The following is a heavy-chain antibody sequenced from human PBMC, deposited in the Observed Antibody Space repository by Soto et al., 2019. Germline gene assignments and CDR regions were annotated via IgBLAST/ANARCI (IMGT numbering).Heavy chain of an antibody. V-gene: IGHV4-59*01. J-gene: IGHJ4*02. CDR2: IYYTGST. CDR1: GCSISSFY. D-gene: IGHD3-22*01. CDR3: ARQVYYYESSGYLRPSYFDY. Sequence: SETLSLTCTVSGCSISSFYWSWIRQPPGKGLEWIGYIYYTGSTNYNPSLQSRVTISVDTSKNQFSLKLSSVTAADTAVYYCARQVYYYESSGYLRPSYFDYWGQGTLVTVS.